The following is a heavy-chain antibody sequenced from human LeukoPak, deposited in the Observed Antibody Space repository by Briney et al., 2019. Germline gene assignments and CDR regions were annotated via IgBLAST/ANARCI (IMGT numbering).Heavy chain of an antibody. CDR2: IYTSGST. D-gene: IGHD4-23*01. V-gene: IGHV4-4*07. CDR3: ARQSGGNSFYYYYYMDV. Sequence: SESLSLTCTVSGGSISSYYWSWIRQPAGQGLEWIGRIYTSGSTDYNPSLKSRVTMSVDTSKNQFSLKLSSVTAADTAVYYCARQSGGNSFYYYYYMDVWGKGTTVTVSS. CDR1: GGSISSYY. J-gene: IGHJ6*03.